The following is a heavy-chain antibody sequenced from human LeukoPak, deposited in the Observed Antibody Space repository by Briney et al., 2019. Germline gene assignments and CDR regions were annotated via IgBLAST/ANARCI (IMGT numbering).Heavy chain of an antibody. D-gene: IGHD3-10*01. V-gene: IGHV3-23*01. CDR2: ISSSGGST. J-gene: IGHJ4*02. Sequence: HSGGSLRLSCAASGFTFNSYAMSWVRQAPGKGLEWVSAISSSGGSTYYADSVKGRFTISRDNSKNTLYLQMNRLRAEDTAVYYCAKDARTPSLLWFGELPYYFDDWGQGTLVTVSS. CDR1: GFTFNSYA. CDR3: AKDARTPSLLWFGELPYYFDD.